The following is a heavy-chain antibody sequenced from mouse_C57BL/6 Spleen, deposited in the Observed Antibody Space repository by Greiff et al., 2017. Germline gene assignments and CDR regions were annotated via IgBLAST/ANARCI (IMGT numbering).Heavy chain of an antibody. CDR2: IYPGSGST. Sequence: LQQPGAELVKPGASVKMSCKASGYTFTSYWITWVKQRPGQGLEGIGDIYPGSGSTNYNEKFKSKATLTVDTSSSTAYMQLSSLTSEDAAVYYCARRSYGSSPFDYWGQGTTLTVSS. D-gene: IGHD1-1*01. V-gene: IGHV1-55*01. J-gene: IGHJ2*01. CDR1: GYTFTSYW. CDR3: ARRSYGSSPFDY.